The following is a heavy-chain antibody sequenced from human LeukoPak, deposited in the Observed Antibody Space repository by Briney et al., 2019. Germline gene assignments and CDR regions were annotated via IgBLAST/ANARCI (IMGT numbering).Heavy chain of an antibody. CDR2: IKQDGREK. CDR1: GFTFCCNW. V-gene: IGHV3-7*04. D-gene: IGHD1-26*01. CDR3: ARAVGATHFDY. Sequence: PGGSLRLSCAASGFTFCCNWMSWVRQAPGKGLEWVANIKQDGREKFYVDSVKGRFTISRDNDKNSLCLQMNSLRAEDTAVYYCARAVGATHFDYWGQGILVTVSS. J-gene: IGHJ4*02.